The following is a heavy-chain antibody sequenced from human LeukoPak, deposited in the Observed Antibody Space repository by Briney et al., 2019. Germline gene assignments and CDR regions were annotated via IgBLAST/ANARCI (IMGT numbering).Heavy chain of an antibody. CDR1: GFTFRSYW. J-gene: IGHJ4*02. CDR3: ARDGILGSHDC. Sequence: GGSLRLSCAASGFTFRSYWMHWVRQTPGKGLVWVSHINNDGSDTSYADSVKGRFTITRDNAKNTLFLQTNSLRAEDTAVYYCARDGILGSHDCWGQGTLVTVSS. V-gene: IGHV3-74*01. D-gene: IGHD3-3*02. CDR2: INNDGSDT.